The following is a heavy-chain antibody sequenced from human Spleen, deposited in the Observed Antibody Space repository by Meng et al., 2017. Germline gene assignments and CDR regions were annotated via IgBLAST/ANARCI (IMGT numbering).Heavy chain of an antibody. J-gene: IGHJ4*02. V-gene: IGHV3-23*01. D-gene: IGHD6-19*01. CDR3: AKGYTSGWYSPTFDY. Sequence: GGSLRLSCAASGFTFSNYAMNWVRQAPGKGLEWVSGFSGSGGSTYYADSVKGRFTISRDNSKNTLYLQMNSLRAEDTAVYYCAKGYTSGWYSPTFDYWGQGTLVTVSS. CDR1: GFTFSNYA. CDR2: FSGSGGST.